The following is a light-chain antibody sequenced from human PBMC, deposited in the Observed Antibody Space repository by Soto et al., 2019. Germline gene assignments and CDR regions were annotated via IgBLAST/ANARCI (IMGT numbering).Light chain of an antibody. CDR3: QESSSGPPFT. V-gene: IGKV1-39*01. J-gene: IGKJ3*01. CDR2: GAS. CDR1: QSISIY. Sequence: DIQMTQSPSSLSASVGDRVTIACRATQSISIYLNWYQQKPGKARKLLIYGASTLQSGVPSRFSADGSGTDFNLTIRSLQPEDFATYYCQESSSGPPFTFGPGTKVDIK.